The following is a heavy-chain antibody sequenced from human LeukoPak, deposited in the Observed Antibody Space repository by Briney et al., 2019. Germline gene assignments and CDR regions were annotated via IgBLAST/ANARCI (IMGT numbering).Heavy chain of an antibody. Sequence: QTGGPLRLSCAASGFTVSSNYMSWVRQAPGKGLEWVSVIYRGGSTYYADSVKGRFTISRDNFKNTLYLQMNNLRAEDTAVYYCAMATWVGGLDYWGQGTLVTVSS. CDR3: AMATWVGGLDY. J-gene: IGHJ4*02. D-gene: IGHD1-26*01. CDR1: GFTVSSNY. V-gene: IGHV3-66*01. CDR2: IYRGGST.